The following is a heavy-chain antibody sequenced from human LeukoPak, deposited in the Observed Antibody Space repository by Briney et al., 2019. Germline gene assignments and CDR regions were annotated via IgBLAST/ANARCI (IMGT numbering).Heavy chain of an antibody. D-gene: IGHD3-10*01. Sequence: PGGSLRLSCAASGFPFSSYWMNWVRQAPGKGLEWVANIKQDGSEKYYVDSVKGRFTISRDNAKNALYLQMNRLRAEDTAVYYCARDLVNRGSGSYFDYWGQGALVTVSS. CDR1: GFPFSSYW. CDR3: ARDLVNRGSGSYFDY. J-gene: IGHJ4*02. V-gene: IGHV3-7*01. CDR2: IKQDGSEK.